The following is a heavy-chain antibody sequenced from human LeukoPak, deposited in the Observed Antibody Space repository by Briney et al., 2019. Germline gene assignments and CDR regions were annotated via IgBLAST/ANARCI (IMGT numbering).Heavy chain of an antibody. CDR1: SGSISSGGYY. J-gene: IGHJ4*02. Sequence: SETLSLTCTVSSGSISSGGYYWSWIRQHPGKGLEWIGYIYYSGSTFYNPSLKSRVTISVNTSKNQFSLKLSSVTAADTAVCYCAREMYSSSFGYFDYWGQGTLVTVSS. V-gene: IGHV4-31*03. CDR2: IYYSGST. D-gene: IGHD6-6*01. CDR3: AREMYSSSFGYFDY.